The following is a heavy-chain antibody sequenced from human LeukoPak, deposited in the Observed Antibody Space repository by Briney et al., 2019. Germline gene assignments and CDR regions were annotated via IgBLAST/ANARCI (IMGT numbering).Heavy chain of an antibody. D-gene: IGHD3/OR15-3a*01. Sequence: SETLSLTCTVSGDSITGYSWNWIRQPPGEALEWIGYIYYTGSTYYNPSLKSRVTISVDRSKNQFSLKLSSVTAADTAVYYCARVGLDGAFDIWGQGTMVTVSS. CDR3: ARVGLDGAFDI. CDR2: IYYTGST. J-gene: IGHJ3*02. CDR1: GDSITGYS. V-gene: IGHV4-59*12.